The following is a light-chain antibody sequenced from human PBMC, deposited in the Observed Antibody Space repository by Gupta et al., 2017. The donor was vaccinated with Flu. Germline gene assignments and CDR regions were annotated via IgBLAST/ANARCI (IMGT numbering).Light chain of an antibody. V-gene: IGLV1-47*01. CDR1: SSSIGNSY. J-gene: IGLJ3*02. CDR2: SND. CDR3: AARDDSGDGWV. Sequence: RVIISCAGSSSSIGNSYVCWCHHRPGAAPKLLIYSNDLRRSGIPDRFSGSKSGTSGTVAISGVRSEDEADYFCAARDDSGDGWVFGGGTKLTVL.